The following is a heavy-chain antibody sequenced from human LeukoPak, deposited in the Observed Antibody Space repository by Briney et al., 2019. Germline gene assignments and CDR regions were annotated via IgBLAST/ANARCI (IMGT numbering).Heavy chain of an antibody. Sequence: SETLSLTCAVSGGSISSGGYSWSWIRQPPGKGLEWIGYIYHSGSTYYNPSLKSRVTISVDRSKNQFSLKLSSVTAADTAVYYCASGYCSGGSCWGYYYYGMDVWGQGTTVTVSS. J-gene: IGHJ6*02. CDR1: GGSISSGGYS. CDR3: ASGYCSGGSCWGYYYYGMDV. V-gene: IGHV4-30-2*01. CDR2: IYHSGST. D-gene: IGHD2-15*01.